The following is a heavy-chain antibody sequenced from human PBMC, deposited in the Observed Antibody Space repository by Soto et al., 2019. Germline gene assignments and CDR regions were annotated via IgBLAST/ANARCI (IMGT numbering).Heavy chain of an antibody. J-gene: IGHJ3*02. V-gene: IGHV1-18*01. CDR2: ISAYYGNT. D-gene: IGHD3-22*01. Sequence: ASVKVSCKASGYTFTSYGISWVRQAPGQGPEWMGWISAYYGNTNYAQKLQGRVTMTTVTSTSTAYMELRSLRSVDTAVYYCAMRSLVVTNAFDIWGQGIMVTVSS. CDR3: AMRSLVVTNAFDI. CDR1: GYTFTSYG.